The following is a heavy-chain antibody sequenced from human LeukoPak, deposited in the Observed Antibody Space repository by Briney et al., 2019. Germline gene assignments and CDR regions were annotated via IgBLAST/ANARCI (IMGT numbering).Heavy chain of an antibody. CDR1: GFTFSSYE. J-gene: IGHJ4*03. V-gene: IGHV3-48*03. CDR3: ARPLTYYAFDY. Sequence: GGSLRLSCAASGFTFSSYEMNWVRQAPGKGLEWVSYISSSGSTIYYADSVKGRFTISRDNAKNSLYLQMNSLRAEDTAVYYCARPLTYYAFDYWGQGTVVTVPS. D-gene: IGHD3-22*01. CDR2: ISSSGSTI.